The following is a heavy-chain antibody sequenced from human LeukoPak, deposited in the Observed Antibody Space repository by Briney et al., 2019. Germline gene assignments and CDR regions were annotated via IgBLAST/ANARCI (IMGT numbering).Heavy chain of an antibody. Sequence: SETLSLTCAVYGGSFSGYYWSWIRQPPGKGLEWIGEINHSGSTNYNPSLKSRVTISVDTSKNQFSLKLSSVTAADTAVYYCARGQNFDFWSGYWNLPIHHWGQGTLVTVSS. CDR1: GGSFSGYY. CDR2: INHSGST. D-gene: IGHD3-3*01. V-gene: IGHV4-34*01. J-gene: IGHJ1*01. CDR3: ARGQNFDFWSGYWNLPIHH.